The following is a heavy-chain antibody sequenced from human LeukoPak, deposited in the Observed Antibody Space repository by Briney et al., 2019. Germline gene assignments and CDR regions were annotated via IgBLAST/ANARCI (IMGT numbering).Heavy chain of an antibody. V-gene: IGHV4-34*01. Sequence: SETLSLTCVVYGGSFSGYYWSWIRQPPGKGLKWIGEINHSGSTNYNPSLKSRVTISVDTSKNQFSLKLSSVTAADTAVYYCASLLAMVVATIYYYYYYMDVWGKGTTVTVSS. J-gene: IGHJ6*03. CDR2: INHSGST. D-gene: IGHD5-12*01. CDR1: GGSFSGYY. CDR3: ASLLAMVVATIYYYYYYMDV.